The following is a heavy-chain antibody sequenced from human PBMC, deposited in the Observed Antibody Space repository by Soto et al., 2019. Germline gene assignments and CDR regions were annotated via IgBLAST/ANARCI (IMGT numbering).Heavy chain of an antibody. CDR3: AIKYGSGGPVGNYYYYYGMDV. V-gene: IGHV1-69*01. CDR1: GGTFSSYA. CDR2: IIPIFGTA. J-gene: IGHJ6*02. D-gene: IGHD3-10*01. Sequence: QVQLVQSGAEVKKPGSSVKVSCKASGGTFSSYAISWVRQAPGQGLEWMGGIIPIFGTAKYAQKFQGRVTITADESTSTAYMELSSLRSEDTAVYCCAIKYGSGGPVGNYYYYYGMDVWGQGTTVTVSS.